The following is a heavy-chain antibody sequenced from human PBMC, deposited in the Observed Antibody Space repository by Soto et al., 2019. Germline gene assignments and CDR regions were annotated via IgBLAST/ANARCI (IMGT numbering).Heavy chain of an antibody. CDR3: ARNPRVRRTAYYDSSGSYRGWFDP. CDR1: GGSISSGDYY. Sequence: QVQLQESGPGLVKPSQTLSLTCTVSGGSISSGDYYWSWIRQPPGKGLEWIGYIYYSGSTYYNPSLKSRVTISVDTSKNQFSLKLSSVTAADTAVYYCARNPRVRRTAYYDSSGSYRGWFDPWGQGTLVTVSS. J-gene: IGHJ5*02. CDR2: IYYSGST. V-gene: IGHV4-30-4*01. D-gene: IGHD3-22*01.